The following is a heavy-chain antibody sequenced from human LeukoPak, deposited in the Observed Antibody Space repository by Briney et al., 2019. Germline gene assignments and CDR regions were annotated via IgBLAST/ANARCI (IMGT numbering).Heavy chain of an antibody. Sequence: ASVKVSCKASGYTFTGYYTHWVRQAPGQGLEWMGWINPNSGGTNYAQKFQGRVTMTRDTSISTAYMELSRLRSDDTAVYYCARDPGSIVGGEDYWGQGTLVTVSS. D-gene: IGHD1-26*01. V-gene: IGHV1-2*02. CDR2: INPNSGGT. CDR3: ARDPGSIVGGEDY. J-gene: IGHJ4*02. CDR1: GYTFTGYY.